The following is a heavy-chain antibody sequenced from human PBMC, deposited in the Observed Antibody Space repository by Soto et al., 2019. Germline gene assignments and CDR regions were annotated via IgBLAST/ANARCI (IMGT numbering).Heavy chain of an antibody. V-gene: IGHV1-69*01. D-gene: IGHD3-10*01. CDR1: VGTFSSHV. CDR3: ARDLEFRDGNISHLDY. CDR2: IMPIIATA. J-gene: IGHJ4*02. Sequence: QVQLVQSGAEVKKPGSSVKVSCKASVGTFSSHVFNWVRQAPGQGLEWMGGIMPIIATANYAQKFQGRVTIPADESTSTDYMELSSLRSEDTAVYYCARDLEFRDGNISHLDYGGQGTLVTVSS.